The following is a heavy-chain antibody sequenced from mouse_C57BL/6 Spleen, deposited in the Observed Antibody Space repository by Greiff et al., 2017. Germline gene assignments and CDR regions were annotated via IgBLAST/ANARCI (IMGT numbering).Heavy chain of an antibody. CDR2: VNPNNGNT. V-gene: IGHV1-53*01. CDR3: AREGYFDY. CDR1: GYTFTSYW. J-gene: IGHJ2*01. Sequence: QVHVKQSGTELVKPGTSVKLSCKASGYTFTSYWMHWVKQRPGQGLEWIGNVNPNNGNTNYNEKFKSKATLTVDKSSTTAYMQLSSLTSEDSAVYYCAREGYFDYWGQGTTLTVSS.